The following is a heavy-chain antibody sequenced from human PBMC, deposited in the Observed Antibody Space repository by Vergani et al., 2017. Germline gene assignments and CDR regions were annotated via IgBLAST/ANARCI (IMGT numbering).Heavy chain of an antibody. J-gene: IGHJ4*02. Sequence: VQLVQSGAEVMKPGSSVKVSCKASGGTFSSYTISWVRKDPGQGLEWKGRIIPILGIANYATKFQGRVTITADKSRSTAYMELSSLRSEDTAVYYCASLQATTSQNFDSWGQGTLVTVSS. V-gene: IGHV1-69*02. D-gene: IGHD5-12*01. CDR3: ASLQATTSQNFDS. CDR2: IIPILGIA. CDR1: GGTFSSYT.